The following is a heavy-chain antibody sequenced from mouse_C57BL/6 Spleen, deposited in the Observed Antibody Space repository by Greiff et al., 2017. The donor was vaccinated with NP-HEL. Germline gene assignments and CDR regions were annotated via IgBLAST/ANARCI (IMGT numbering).Heavy chain of an antibody. CDR1: GYTFTDHT. V-gene: IGHV1-78*01. Sequence: QVQLQQSDAELVKPGASVKISCKVSGYTFTDHTIHWMKQRPEQGLEWIGYIYPRDGSTKYNEKFKSKATLTVDTSSSTAYMQLSSLTSEDSAVYYCARWDYGSSSAWFAYWGQGTLVTVSA. D-gene: IGHD1-1*01. J-gene: IGHJ3*01. CDR2: IYPRDGST. CDR3: ARWDYGSSSAWFAY.